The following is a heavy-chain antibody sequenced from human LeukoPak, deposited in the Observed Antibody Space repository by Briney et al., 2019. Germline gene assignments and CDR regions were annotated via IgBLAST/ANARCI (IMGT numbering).Heavy chain of an antibody. CDR1: GGSVSSGSYY. V-gene: IGHV4-61*01. CDR2: IYYSGST. J-gene: IGHJ2*01. Sequence: SETLSLTCTVSGGSVSSGSYYWSWTRQPPGKGLEWIGYIYYSGSTNYNPSLKSRVTISVDTSKNQFSLKLSSVTAADTAVYYCAQGYWYFDLWGRGTLVTVSS. CDR3: AQGYWYFDL.